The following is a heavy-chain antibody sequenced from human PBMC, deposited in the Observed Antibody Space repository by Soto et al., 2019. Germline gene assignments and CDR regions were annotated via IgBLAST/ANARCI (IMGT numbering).Heavy chain of an antibody. CDR1: GYTFTSYG. D-gene: IGHD1-1*01. V-gene: IGHV1-18*01. CDR3: AREGIHNWNEPCFDY. J-gene: IGHJ4*02. CDR2: ISAYNGNT. Sequence: ASVKVSCKASGYTFTSYGISWVRQAPGQGLEWMGWISAYNGNTNYAQKLQGRVTMTTDTSTSTAYMELRSLRSDDTAVYYCAREGIHNWNEPCFDYWGQGTLVTVSS.